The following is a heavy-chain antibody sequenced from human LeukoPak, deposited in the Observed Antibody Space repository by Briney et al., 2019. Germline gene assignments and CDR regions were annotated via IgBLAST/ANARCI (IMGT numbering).Heavy chain of an antibody. D-gene: IGHD6-19*01. J-gene: IGHJ6*02. V-gene: IGHV3-30*18. CDR1: GFTFSSYA. Sequence: PGGSLRLSCAASGFTFSSYAMHWVRQAPGEGLEWVAVISSDGSNKYYADSVKGRFTISRDNSKNTLYLQMNSLRAEDTAVYYCAKVVAGTYYGMDVWGQGTTVTVSS. CDR2: ISSDGSNK. CDR3: AKVVAGTYYGMDV.